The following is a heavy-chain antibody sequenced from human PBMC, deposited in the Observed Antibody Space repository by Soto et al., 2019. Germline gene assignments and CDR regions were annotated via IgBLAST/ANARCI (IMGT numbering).Heavy chain of an antibody. CDR3: AKDARPGIAVAGDYYYYMDV. D-gene: IGHD6-19*01. CDR1: GFNFDDYA. V-gene: IGHV3-9*01. CDR2: ISWNSGSI. Sequence: GGSLRPSCAASGFNFDDYAMHWVRQAPGKGLEWVSGISWNSGSIGYADSVKGRFTISRDNAKNSLYLQMNSLRAEDTALYYCAKDARPGIAVAGDYYYYMDVWGKGTTVTVSS. J-gene: IGHJ6*03.